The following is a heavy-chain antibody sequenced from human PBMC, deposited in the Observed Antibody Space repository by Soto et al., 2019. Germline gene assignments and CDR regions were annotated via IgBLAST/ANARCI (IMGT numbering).Heavy chain of an antibody. CDR2: ISYDGSKT. CDR3: AKAGVEIINSRLTAYGLDV. V-gene: IGHV3-30*07. Sequence: QEQLVESGGGAVQPGGSLRLSCAASGFSFETSVLHWVRQAPGKGLEWVAIISYDGSKTEYADLGKGRFTISRDNFRNTVYLQMNSLRVEDTALYYCAKAGVEIINSRLTAYGLDVWGQGTTVLVSS. D-gene: IGHD2-8*01. J-gene: IGHJ6*02. CDR1: GFSFETSV.